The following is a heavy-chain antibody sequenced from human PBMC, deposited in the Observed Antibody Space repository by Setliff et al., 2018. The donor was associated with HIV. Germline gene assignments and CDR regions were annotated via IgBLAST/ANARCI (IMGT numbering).Heavy chain of an antibody. V-gene: IGHV3-21*01. Sequence: GGSLRLSCADSEFPCNTYTINWVRQAPGKGPEWVSSSGSSSSFTFYADSVKGRLTISRDNAKNPLYLQMNSLRAEDTAVYYCSRDLSTDGHYYYYMDVWGKGTTVTVSS. CDR3: SRDLSTDGHYYYYMDV. J-gene: IGHJ6*03. D-gene: IGHD2-2*01. CDR2: SGSSSSFT. CDR1: EFPCNTYT.